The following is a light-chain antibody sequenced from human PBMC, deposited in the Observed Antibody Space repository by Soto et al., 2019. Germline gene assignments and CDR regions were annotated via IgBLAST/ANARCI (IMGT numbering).Light chain of an antibody. Sequence: EIVLTQSPATLSLSPGERATLSCRASQSVSSYLAWYQQKPGQAPRLLIYDASNMATGIPARFSGSGSGTHFTLNISSLEPEDFAVYYCQQRSNWPRTFGQGTKLEIK. J-gene: IGKJ2*01. V-gene: IGKV3-11*01. CDR1: QSVSSY. CDR3: QQRSNWPRT. CDR2: DAS.